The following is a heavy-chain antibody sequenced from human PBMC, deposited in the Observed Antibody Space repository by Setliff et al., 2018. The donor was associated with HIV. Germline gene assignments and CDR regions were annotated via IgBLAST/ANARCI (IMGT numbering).Heavy chain of an antibody. Sequence: ASVKVSCKLSGYTLTELSRHWVRQAPGKGLEWMGGFDPEDGETIYAQKFQGRVTMTEDTSTDTAYMGLSSLRSEGTAVYYCAFRSGFHVGLDAWGQGTLVTVSS. D-gene: IGHD3-3*01. J-gene: IGHJ5*02. CDR3: AFRSGFHVGLDA. CDR2: FDPEDGET. V-gene: IGHV1-24*01. CDR1: GYTLTELS.